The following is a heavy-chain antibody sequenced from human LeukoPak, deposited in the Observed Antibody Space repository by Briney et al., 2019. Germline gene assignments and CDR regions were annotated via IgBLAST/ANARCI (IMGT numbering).Heavy chain of an antibody. CDR3: ARPTVTTYDAFDI. Sequence: SETLSLTCTVSGGSISSSSYYWGWIRQPPGKGLEWIGSIYYSGTTYYSPSRKSRVPTPEATSKSQFSLKGIAVTRADTAVYYCARPTVTTYDAFDIWGQGTMVTVSS. CDR2: IYYSGTT. J-gene: IGHJ3*02. D-gene: IGHD4-17*01. V-gene: IGHV4-39*01. CDR1: GGSISSSSYY.